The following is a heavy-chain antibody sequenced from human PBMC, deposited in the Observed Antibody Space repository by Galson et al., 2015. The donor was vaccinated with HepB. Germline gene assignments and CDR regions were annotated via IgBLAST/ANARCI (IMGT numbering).Heavy chain of an antibody. CDR3: AAAGPTIDAFDI. CDR2: INHSGST. Sequence: ETLSLTCAVYGGSFSGYYWSWIRQPPGKGLEWIGEINHSGSTNYDPSLKSRVTISVDTSKNQFSLKLSSVTAADTAVYYCAAAGPTIDAFDIWGQGTMVTVSS. CDR1: GGSFSGYY. V-gene: IGHV4-34*01. J-gene: IGHJ3*02. D-gene: IGHD2-15*01.